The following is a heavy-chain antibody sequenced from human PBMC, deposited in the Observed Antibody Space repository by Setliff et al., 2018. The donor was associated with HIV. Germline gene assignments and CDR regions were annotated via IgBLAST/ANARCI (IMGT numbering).Heavy chain of an antibody. V-gene: IGHV2-5*01. J-gene: IGHJ5*02. D-gene: IGHD3-16*01. CDR2: VYGTNEK. Sequence: PTLVNPTQTLTLTCTFSGFSLKTDDVALGWVRLSPKKSLEWLGFVYGTNEKRYNPSLKNRITITGDASKTHVVLMMTSMDSADTATYYCVQSPNRFWGGETAWGQGTLVTVSS. CDR1: GFSLKTDDVA. CDR3: VQSPNRFWGGETA.